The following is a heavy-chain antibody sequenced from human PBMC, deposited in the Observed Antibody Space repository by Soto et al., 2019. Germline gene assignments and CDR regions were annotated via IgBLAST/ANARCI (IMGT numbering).Heavy chain of an antibody. CDR3: ARDSTVTTYAFDI. J-gene: IGHJ3*02. CDR2: ISYDGSNK. D-gene: IGHD4-17*01. V-gene: IGHV3-30-3*01. CDR1: GFTFSSYA. Sequence: PGGSLRLSCAASGFTFSSYAMHWVRQAPGKGLEWVAVISYDGSNKYYADSVKGRFTISRDNSKNTLYLQMNSLRAEDTAVYYCARDSTVTTYAFDIWGQGTMVTVSS.